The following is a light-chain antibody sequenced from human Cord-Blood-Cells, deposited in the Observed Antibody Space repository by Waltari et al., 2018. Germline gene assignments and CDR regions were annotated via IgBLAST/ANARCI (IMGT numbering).Light chain of an antibody. CDR2: DVS. J-gene: IGLJ2*01. Sequence: QSALTQPASVSGSPGQSITISCTGTSSDVGGYNYVSWYQRHPGRAPKLMIYDVSNRPSGVPNRFSGSKSCNTASLTISGLQAEDEADYYCSSYTSSSTPVVFGGGTKLTVL. CDR1: SSDVGGYNY. V-gene: IGLV2-14*01. CDR3: SSYTSSSTPVV.